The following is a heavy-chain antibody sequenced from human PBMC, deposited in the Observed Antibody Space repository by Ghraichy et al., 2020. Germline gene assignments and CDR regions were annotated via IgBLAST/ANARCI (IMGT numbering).Heavy chain of an antibody. CDR2: IIPIFGTA. V-gene: IGHV1-69*13. CDR1: GGTFSSYA. CDR3: GRARVVRAHDAFDI. D-gene: IGHD1-26*01. Sequence: SVKVSCKASGGTFSSYAISWVRQAPGQGLEWMGGIIPIFGTANYAQKFQGRVTITADESTSTAYMELSSLRSEDTAVYYCGRARVVRAHDAFDIWGQGTMVTVSS. J-gene: IGHJ3*02.